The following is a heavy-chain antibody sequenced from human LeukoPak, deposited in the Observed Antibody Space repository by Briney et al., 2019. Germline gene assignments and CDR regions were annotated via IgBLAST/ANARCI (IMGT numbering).Heavy chain of an antibody. V-gene: IGHV4-4*02. CDR2: IYHDGST. J-gene: IGHJ4*02. CDR3: ARDRGGYTYSHDY. D-gene: IGHD5-18*01. CDR1: GGSISSNNW. Sequence: SETLSLTCTVSGGSISSNNWWIWVRQSPEKGLEWIGEIYHDGSTNYNPSLKSRVTISMDKSKNQLSLKLNFVTAADTAVYYCARDRGGYTYSHDYWGQGTLVTVSS.